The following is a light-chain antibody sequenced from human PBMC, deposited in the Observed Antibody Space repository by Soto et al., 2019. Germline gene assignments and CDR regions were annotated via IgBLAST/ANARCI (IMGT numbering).Light chain of an antibody. J-gene: IGKJ1*01. CDR2: GAS. CDR3: QQYNNWPPWT. V-gene: IGKV3-15*01. Sequence: EIVLTQSTGTMSLSPGERSTPSRLAIQSVSNNYLAWYQQKPGQAPTLLIYGASTRATGIPDRFSGSGSETEFTLTISSLQSEDYAIYYCQQYNNWPPWTFGPGTKVDIK. CDR1: QSVSNN.